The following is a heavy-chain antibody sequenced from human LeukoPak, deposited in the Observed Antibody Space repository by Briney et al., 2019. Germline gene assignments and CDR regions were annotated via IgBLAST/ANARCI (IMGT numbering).Heavy chain of an antibody. CDR2: IKQDGSEK. J-gene: IGHJ6*02. CDR1: GFTFSSYW. D-gene: IGHD2-2*02. CDR3: ARETLYCSSTSCYKYYYYYGMDV. Sequence: GGSLRLSCAACGFTFSSYWMSWVRQAPGKGLEWVANIKQDGSEKYYVDSVKGRFTISRDNAKNSLYLQMNSLRAEDTAVYYCARETLYCSSTSCYKYYYYYGMDVWGQGTTVTVSS. V-gene: IGHV3-7*01.